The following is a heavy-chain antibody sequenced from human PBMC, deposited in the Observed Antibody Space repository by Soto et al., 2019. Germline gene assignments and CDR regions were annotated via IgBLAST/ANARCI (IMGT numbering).Heavy chain of an antibody. Sequence: GGSLRLSCAASGFTFSDYYMSWIRQAPGKGLEWVSYISSSGSTIYYADSVKGRFTISRDNAKNSLYLQMNSLRAEDTAVYYCARESDYGDYVPRGIDYWGQGTLVTVSS. CDR1: GFTFSDYY. V-gene: IGHV3-11*01. CDR3: ARESDYGDYVPRGIDY. CDR2: ISSSGSTI. D-gene: IGHD4-17*01. J-gene: IGHJ4*02.